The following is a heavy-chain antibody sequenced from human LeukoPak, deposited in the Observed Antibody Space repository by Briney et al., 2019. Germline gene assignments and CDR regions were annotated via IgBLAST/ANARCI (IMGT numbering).Heavy chain of an antibody. CDR3: ARVQYCSSTSCFRWFDP. CDR1: GGTFSSYA. V-gene: IGHV1-69*05. J-gene: IGHJ5*02. CDR2: IIPIFGTA. Sequence: SVKVSCKASGGTFSSYAISWVRQALGQGLEWMGGIIPIFGTANYAQKFQGRVTITTDESTSTAYMELSSLRSEDTAVYYCARVQYCSSTSCFRWFDPWGQGTLVTVSS. D-gene: IGHD2-2*01.